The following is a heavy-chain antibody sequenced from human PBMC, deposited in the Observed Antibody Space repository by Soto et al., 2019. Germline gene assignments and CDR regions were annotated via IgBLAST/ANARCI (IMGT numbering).Heavy chain of an antibody. D-gene: IGHD3-3*01. CDR2: LYYTGST. V-gene: IGHV4-59*01. CDR1: GGSISDFY. Sequence: SETLSLTCNVSGGSISDFYWSWIRQSPGKRLEWIGYLYYTGSTNYNPALKSRVTISLDTSKTQFSLKLGSVTAADTAVYYCARGGGYDFRSSQAPPIDVWGQGTTVTVSS. CDR3: ARGGGYDFRSSQAPPIDV. J-gene: IGHJ6*02.